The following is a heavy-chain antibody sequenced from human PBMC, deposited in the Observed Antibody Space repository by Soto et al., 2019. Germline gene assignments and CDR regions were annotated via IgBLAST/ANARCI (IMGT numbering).Heavy chain of an antibody. D-gene: IGHD3-22*01. CDR1: GYTFTGYY. CDR3: ARDRDDSSGYYYVGSDGMDV. CDR2: INPNSGGT. V-gene: IGHV1-2*02. Sequence: VASVKVSCKASGYTFTGYYMHWVRQAPGQGLEWMGWINPNSGGTNYAQKFQGRVTMTRDTSISTAYMELSRLRSDDTAVYYCARDRDDSSGYYYVGSDGMDVWGQGTTVTVSS. J-gene: IGHJ6*02.